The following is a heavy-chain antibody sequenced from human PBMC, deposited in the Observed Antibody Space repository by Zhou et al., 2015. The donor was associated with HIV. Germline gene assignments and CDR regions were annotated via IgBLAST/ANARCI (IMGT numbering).Heavy chain of an antibody. V-gene: IGHV1-69*12. CDR2: IIPIFGTA. Sequence: QVQLVQSGAEVKKPGSSVKVSCKASGGTFSSYAISWVRQAPGQGLEWMGGIIPIFGTANYAQKFQGRVTITADESTSTAYMELSSLRSEDTAVYYCARDRRVVVVAAMNDAFDIWGQGTMVTVSS. CDR1: GGTFSSYA. J-gene: IGHJ3*02. CDR3: ARDRRVVVVAAMNDAFDI. D-gene: IGHD2-15*01.